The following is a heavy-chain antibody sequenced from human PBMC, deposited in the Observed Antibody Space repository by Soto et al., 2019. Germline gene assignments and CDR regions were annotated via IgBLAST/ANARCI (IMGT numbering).Heavy chain of an antibody. CDR3: ARAQYAYGYDYFDF. CDR2: VGAANGNT. D-gene: IGHD5-18*01. CDR1: GYTFTNYV. V-gene: IGHV1-3*01. Sequence: ASVKVSCKASGYTFTNYVIHWVRQAPGERLEWMGWVGAANGNTRSSQKFQGRVTITRDTSASTAYMELSSLRFEDTAVYYCARAQYAYGYDYFDFWGQGTLVTVSS. J-gene: IGHJ4*02.